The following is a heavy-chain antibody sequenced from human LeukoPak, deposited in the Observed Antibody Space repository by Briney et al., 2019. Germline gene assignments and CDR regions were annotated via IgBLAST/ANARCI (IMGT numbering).Heavy chain of an antibody. D-gene: IGHD2-2*01. CDR1: GFTFSSYG. CDR3: ARGQLLFDY. V-gene: IGHV3-33*01. J-gene: IGHJ4*02. CDR2: IWYDGSKK. Sequence: GGSLRLSCAASGFTFSSYGLHWVRQAPGKGLEWVAVIWYDGSKKYYAGSVKGRFTISRDNSKNTLYLQMNSLRAEDTAVYYCARGQLLFDYWGQGTLVTVSS.